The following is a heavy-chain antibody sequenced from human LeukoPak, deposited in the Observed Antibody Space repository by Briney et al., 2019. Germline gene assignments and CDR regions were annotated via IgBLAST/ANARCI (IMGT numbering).Heavy chain of an antibody. V-gene: IGHV4-30-4*01. Sequence: SQTLSLTCTVSGGSISSGDYYWSWIRQPPGKGLEWIGYIYYSGSTYYNPSLKSRVTISVDTSKNQFSLKLSSVTAADTAVYYCARVDSMVRGVIHYWGQGTLVTVSS. D-gene: IGHD3-10*01. CDR2: IYYSGST. CDR3: ARVDSMVRGVIHY. CDR1: GGSISSGDYY. J-gene: IGHJ4*02.